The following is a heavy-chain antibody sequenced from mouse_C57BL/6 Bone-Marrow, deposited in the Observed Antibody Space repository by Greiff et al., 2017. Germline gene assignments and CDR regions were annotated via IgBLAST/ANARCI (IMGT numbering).Heavy chain of an antibody. CDR2: IYPSDSET. CDR3: ARKDDYGSSPLAY. V-gene: IGHV1-61*01. Sequence: QVQLQQPGAELVRPGSSVKLSCKASGYTFTSYWMDWVKQRPGQGLEWIGNIYPSDSETHYNQKFKDKATLTVDKSSSTAYMQLSSLASEDSAVYCCARKDDYGSSPLAYWGQGTLVTVSA. D-gene: IGHD1-1*01. J-gene: IGHJ3*01. CDR1: GYTFTSYW.